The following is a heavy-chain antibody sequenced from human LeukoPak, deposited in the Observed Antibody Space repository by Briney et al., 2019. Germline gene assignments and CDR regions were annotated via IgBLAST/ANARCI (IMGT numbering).Heavy chain of an antibody. Sequence: SQTLSLTCTVSGGSISSGGYYWSWLRQPPGKGLEWIGYIYHSGSTYYNPSLKSRVTISVARSKNQFSLKLSSVTAADTALYYCAREALYSSSWFGYWGQGTLVTLSS. V-gene: IGHV4-30-2*01. CDR3: AREALYSSSWFGY. D-gene: IGHD6-13*01. CDR1: GGSISSGGYY. J-gene: IGHJ4*02. CDR2: IYHSGST.